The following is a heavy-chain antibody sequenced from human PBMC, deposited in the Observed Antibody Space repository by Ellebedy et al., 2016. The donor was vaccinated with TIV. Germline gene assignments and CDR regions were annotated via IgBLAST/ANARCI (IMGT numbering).Heavy chain of an antibody. CDR2: IYHSGST. D-gene: IGHD3-10*01. CDR1: GGSISSGGYS. J-gene: IGHJ4*02. Sequence: MPSETLSLTCAVSGGSISSGGYSWSWIRQPPGKGLEWLGYIYHSGSTYYNPSLKSRVTISVDRSKNQFSLKLSSVTAADTTVYYCARGAYSYGSGALDYWGQGTLVTVSS. V-gene: IGHV4-30-2*01. CDR3: ARGAYSYGSGALDY.